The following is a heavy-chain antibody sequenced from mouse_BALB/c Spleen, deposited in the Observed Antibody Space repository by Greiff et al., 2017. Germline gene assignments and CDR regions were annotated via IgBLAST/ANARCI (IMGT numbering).Heavy chain of an antibody. CDR3: TRSLGDYAMDY. J-gene: IGHJ4*01. Sequence: EVKLMESGTVLARPGASVKMSCKASGYTFTSYWMHWVKQRPGQGLEWIGAIYPGNSDTSYNQKFKGKAKLTAVTSTSTAYMELSSLTNEDSAVYYCTRSLGDYAMDYWGQGTSVTVSS. D-gene: IGHD4-1*01. V-gene: IGHV1-5*01. CDR1: GYTFTSYW. CDR2: IYPGNSDT.